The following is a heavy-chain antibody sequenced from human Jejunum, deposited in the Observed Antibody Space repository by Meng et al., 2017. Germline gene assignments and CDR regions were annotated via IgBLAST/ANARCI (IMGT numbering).Heavy chain of an antibody. CDR1: GFTFSNYE. CDR3: ARGREVRGSCDY. V-gene: IGHV3-48*03. J-gene: IGHJ4*02. D-gene: IGHD3-10*01. CDR2: ISISGSTK. Sequence: GSLRLSCAASGFTFSNYELNWVRQAPGKGLEWVSYISISGSTKYYADSVKGRFTISRDNAENSVYLQMNSLRAEDTAVYYCARGREVRGSCDYWGQGTLVTVSS.